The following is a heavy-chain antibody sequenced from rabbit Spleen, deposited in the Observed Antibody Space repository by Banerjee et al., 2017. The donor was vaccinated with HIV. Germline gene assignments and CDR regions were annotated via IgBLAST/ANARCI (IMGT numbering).Heavy chain of an antibody. CDR2: IAGSSSGFT. CDR3: VRDTWHFNL. V-gene: IGHV1S40*01. CDR1: GFSFSSSDY. D-gene: IGHD3-1*01. Sequence: QSLEESGGGLVQPEGSLTLTCKASGFSFSSSDYICWVRQAPGKGLEWISCIAGSSSGFTYSATWATGRFTISSHNAQNTLYLQLNSLTVADTATYFCVRDTWHFNLWGQGTLVTVS. J-gene: IGHJ4*01.